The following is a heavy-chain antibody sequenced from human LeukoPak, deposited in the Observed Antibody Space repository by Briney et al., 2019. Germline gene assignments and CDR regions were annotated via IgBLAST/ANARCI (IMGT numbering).Heavy chain of an antibody. D-gene: IGHD2-15*01. J-gene: IGHJ4*02. CDR3: AREWWFLDY. CDR2: IKEDGSDI. Sequence: AGGSLRLSCAASGFTFTSYSMTWVRQAPGRGLGWVARIKEDGSDINYVDSVKGRFILFRDNAKNSVYLQMNSLRAEDTAVYYCAREWWFLDYWGQGTLVTVSS. CDR1: GFTFTSYS. V-gene: IGHV3-7*05.